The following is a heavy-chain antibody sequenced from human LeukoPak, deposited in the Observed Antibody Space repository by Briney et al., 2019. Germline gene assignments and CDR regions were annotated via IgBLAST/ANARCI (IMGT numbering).Heavy chain of an antibody. CDR2: MNPNSGNT. V-gene: IGHV1-8*02. CDR1: GYTFTGYY. J-gene: IGHJ3*02. CDR3: AVGDRHAFDI. D-gene: IGHD4-17*01. Sequence: ASVKVSCKASGYTFTGYYMHWVRQALGQGLEWMGWMNPNSGNTGYAQKFQGRVTMTRNTSISTAYMELSSLRSEDTAVYYCAVGDRHAFDIWGQGTMVTVSS.